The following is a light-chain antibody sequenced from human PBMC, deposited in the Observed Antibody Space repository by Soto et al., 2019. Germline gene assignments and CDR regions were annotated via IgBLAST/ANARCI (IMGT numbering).Light chain of an antibody. CDR2: DAS. CDR3: QHSYTTLYT. CDR1: QSISSY. J-gene: IGKJ2*01. Sequence: DIQMTQSPSSLSASVGDRVTITCRASQSISSYLNWYQQKPGKAPKLLIYDASSLHSGVPSRFSRSASATYFTLTISSLQPEDFATYYCQHSYTTLYTFGQGTKLEIK. V-gene: IGKV1-39*01.